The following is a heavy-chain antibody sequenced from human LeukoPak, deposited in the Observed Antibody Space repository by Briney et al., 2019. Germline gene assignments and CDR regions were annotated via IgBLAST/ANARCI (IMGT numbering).Heavy chain of an antibody. Sequence: GASVKVSCKASGYTFTGYDINWVRQATGQGLEWMGWMNPNSGNTGYAQKFQGRVTMTRNTSISTAYMELSSLRSEDTAVYYCARAPYAWNYIYWFDPWGQGTLVTVSS. J-gene: IGHJ5*02. CDR1: GYTFTGYD. V-gene: IGHV1-8*01. CDR2: MNPNSGNT. CDR3: ARAPYAWNYIYWFDP. D-gene: IGHD1-7*01.